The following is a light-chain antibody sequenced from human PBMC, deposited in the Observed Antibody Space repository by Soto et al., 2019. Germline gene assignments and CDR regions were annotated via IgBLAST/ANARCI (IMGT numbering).Light chain of an antibody. J-gene: IGKJ5*01. V-gene: IGKV3D-15*02. CDR1: QSVSSN. Sequence: EIVMTPAPTILSVSTGDRATLSCRASQSVSSNLTWYQQKPGQAPRLLIYGASTRAAGIPDRFSGSGSGTDFTLTISSLEPEDFAVYYCQQYGKLPITFGQGTRLEIK. CDR3: QQYGKLPIT. CDR2: GAS.